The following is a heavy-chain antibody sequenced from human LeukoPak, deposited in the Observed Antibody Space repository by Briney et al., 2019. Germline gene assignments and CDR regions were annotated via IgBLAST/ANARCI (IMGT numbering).Heavy chain of an antibody. CDR2: IYTSGST. Sequence: PSQTLSLTCTVSGGSISSGSYYWSWIRQPAGKGLEWIWRIYTSGSTNYNPSLKSRVTISVDTSKNQFSLKLSSVTAADTAVYYCARARRIIDYWGQGTLGTVSS. CDR1: GGSISSGSYY. D-gene: IGHD2-15*01. J-gene: IGHJ4*02. CDR3: ARARRIIDY. V-gene: IGHV4-61*02.